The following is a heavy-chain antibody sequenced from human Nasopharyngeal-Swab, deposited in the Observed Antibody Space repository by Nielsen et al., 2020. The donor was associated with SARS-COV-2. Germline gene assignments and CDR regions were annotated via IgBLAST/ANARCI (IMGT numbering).Heavy chain of an antibody. CDR3: AGGLGYLEWIYGY. J-gene: IGHJ4*02. D-gene: IGHD3-3*01. CDR1: DGSITDYY. V-gene: IGHV4-59*08. CDR2: IHYSGST. Sequence: SETLSLTCTVSDGSITDYYWSWIRQSPGQGLEWIGYIHYSGSTKYNPSLKSRVTISVDTSKNQFSLKLSSVTAADTAVYYCAGGLGYLEWIYGYWGQGTLVTVSS.